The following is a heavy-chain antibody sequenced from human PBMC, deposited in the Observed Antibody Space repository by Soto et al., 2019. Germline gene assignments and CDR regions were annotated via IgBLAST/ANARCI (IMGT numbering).Heavy chain of an antibody. Sequence: SETLSLTCTVSGDSMATGGHYYNWIRQVPGKGLEWIGYVYYSGAAHYTPSLRARATISRDTSKNQFSLRLISVTAADTALYYCARDKDLQPTVWGFWGQGIQVTVSS. CDR3: ARDKDLQPTVWGF. CDR1: GDSMATGGHY. V-gene: IGHV4-31*03. J-gene: IGHJ4*02. D-gene: IGHD3-16*01. CDR2: VYYSGAA.